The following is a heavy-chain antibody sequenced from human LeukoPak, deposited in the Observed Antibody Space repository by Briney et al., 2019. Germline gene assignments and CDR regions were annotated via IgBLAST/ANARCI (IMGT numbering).Heavy chain of an antibody. CDR1: GFTFSSYG. J-gene: IGHJ4*02. CDR3: AKEPYYYDSSGYPLDY. V-gene: IGHV3-30*18. Sequence: AGGSLRLSCAASGFTFSSYGMHWVRQAPGKGLEWVAVISYDGSNKYYADSVKGRFTISRDNSKNTLYLQMNSLRAEDTAVYYCAKEPYYYDSSGYPLDYWGQGTLVTVSS. CDR2: ISYDGSNK. D-gene: IGHD3-22*01.